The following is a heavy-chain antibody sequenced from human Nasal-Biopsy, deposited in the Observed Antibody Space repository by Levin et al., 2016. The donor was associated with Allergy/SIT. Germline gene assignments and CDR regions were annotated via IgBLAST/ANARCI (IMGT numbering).Heavy chain of an antibody. CDR3: TIFRDFDY. V-gene: IGHV3-15*01. J-gene: IGHJ4*02. CDR1: GFTFSNVW. CDR2: IKSKIDGGTI. Sequence: GESLKISCGGSGFTFSNVWMSWVRQAPGKGLEWVGRIKSKIDGGTIDYAAPVQGRFTISRDDSKNTLYLQMNSLKTEDTAVYYCTIFRDFDYWGQGTLVTVSS.